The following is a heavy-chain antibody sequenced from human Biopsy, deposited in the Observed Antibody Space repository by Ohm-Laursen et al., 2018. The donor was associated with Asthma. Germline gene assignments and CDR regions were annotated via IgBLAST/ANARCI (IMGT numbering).Heavy chain of an antibody. CDR3: ARKAGSCISRTCYSLDF. CDR2: INSDSGTT. V-gene: IGHV1-69*13. D-gene: IGHD2-2*01. CDR1: GCTFNTYV. Sequence: SVKVSCKSLGCTFNTYVIGWVRQAPGQGLEWMGGINSDSGTTTYPQKFQDRVTITADDSTSTVYMELSSLRSEDTAVYYCARKAGSCISRTCYSLDFWGQGTLVTVSS. J-gene: IGHJ4*02.